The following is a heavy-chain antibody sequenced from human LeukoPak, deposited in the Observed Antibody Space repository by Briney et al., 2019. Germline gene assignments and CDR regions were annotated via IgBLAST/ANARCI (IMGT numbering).Heavy chain of an antibody. CDR2: VDHTGST. D-gene: IGHD1-1*01. J-gene: IGHJ6*03. CDR1: DDSITMYY. CDR3: ARGRVSSSTWYSTYYYYFYMDV. Sequence: PSETLSLTCSVSDDSITMYYWTWIRQPPGKGLEWIGYVDHTGSTNFNPSLNGRVSISRDTTNNLFSLRLRSVTAADTAVYFCARGRVSSSTWYSTYYYYFYMDVWGKGTTVTVSS. V-gene: IGHV4-59*01.